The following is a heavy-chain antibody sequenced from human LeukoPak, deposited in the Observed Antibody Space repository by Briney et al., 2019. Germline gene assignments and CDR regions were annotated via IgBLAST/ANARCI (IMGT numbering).Heavy chain of an antibody. J-gene: IGHJ4*02. Sequence: PSETLSLTCAVYGGSFSGYYWSWIRQPPGKGLEWIGYIYYSGSTNYNPSLKSRVTISVDTSKNQFSLKLSSVTAADTAVYYCARGRRDIVDYFDYWGQGTLVTVSS. D-gene: IGHD2-15*01. CDR2: IYYSGST. CDR3: ARGRRDIVDYFDY. CDR1: GGSFSGYY. V-gene: IGHV4-59*01.